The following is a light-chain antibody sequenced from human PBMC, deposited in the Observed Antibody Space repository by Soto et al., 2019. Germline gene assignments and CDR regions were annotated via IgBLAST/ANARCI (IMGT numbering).Light chain of an antibody. CDR1: SSDVGGYNY. CDR3: SSYAGSNNLYV. J-gene: IGLJ1*01. V-gene: IGLV2-8*01. Sequence: QSALTQPPSASGSPGQSVTISCTGTSSDVGGYNYVSWYQQHPGNPPKLMIYEVSKRPSGVPDRFSGSKSGNTASLTVSVLQAEDEADYYCSSYAGSNNLYVFGTGTKLTVL. CDR2: EVS.